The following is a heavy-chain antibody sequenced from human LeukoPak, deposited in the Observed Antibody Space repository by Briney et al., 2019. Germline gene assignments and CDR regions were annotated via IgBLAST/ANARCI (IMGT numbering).Heavy chain of an antibody. J-gene: IGHJ4*02. CDR2: INTDGSTT. CDR3: AKESGYDVDLEY. D-gene: IGHD5-12*01. Sequence: GGSLRLSCAGSGFTFSTYWMHWVRQAPGGGLVWVSGINTDGSTTSYADSVKGRFTISRDNAKNTVYLQMSSMRAEDTAVYYCAKESGYDVDLEYWGQGALVTVSS. CDR1: GFTFSTYW. V-gene: IGHV3-74*01.